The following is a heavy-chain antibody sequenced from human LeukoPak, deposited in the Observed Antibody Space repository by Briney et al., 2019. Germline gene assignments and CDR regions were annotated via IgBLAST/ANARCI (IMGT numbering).Heavy chain of an antibody. J-gene: IGHJ5*02. CDR3: ARHRPGERRFDP. CDR2: ISYSGST. CDR1: GGSISTYY. V-gene: IGHV4-59*08. Sequence: SETLSLTCTVSGGSISTYYWSWIRQPPGKGLEWIGYISYSGSTNYNPSLKSRVTISLDTSKNQFALKLSSVTAADTAVYYCARHRPGERRFDPWGQGTLVTVSS. D-gene: IGHD3-16*01.